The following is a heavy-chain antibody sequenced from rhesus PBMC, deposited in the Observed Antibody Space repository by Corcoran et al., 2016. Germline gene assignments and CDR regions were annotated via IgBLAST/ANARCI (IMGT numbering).Heavy chain of an antibody. V-gene: IGHV4S7*01. J-gene: IGHJ6*01. CDR1: GGSISDSYY. CDR3: AGRRSSYLSGLDS. Sequence: QVQLQESGPGLVKPSETLSLTCAVSGGSISDSYYWNWNRQPPGKGLEWIGNIYGSSGSTYYTPSLRSRVTISRVTSKNQFSLKLSSVTAADTAVYYCAGRRSSYLSGLDSWGQGVVVTVSS. D-gene: IGHD4-29*01. CDR2: IYGSSGST.